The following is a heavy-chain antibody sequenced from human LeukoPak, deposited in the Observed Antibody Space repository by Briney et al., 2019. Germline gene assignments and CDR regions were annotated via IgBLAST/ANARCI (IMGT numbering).Heavy chain of an antibody. Sequence: ASVKVSCKASGYTFTGYFMHWVRQAPGQGLEWMGIINPSGGSTSYAQKFQGRVTMTRDMSTSTVYMELRSLRSDDTAVYYCAFSSYYLQGNYYYMDVWGKGTTVTVSS. CDR3: AFSSYYLQGNYYYMDV. CDR1: GYTFTGYF. J-gene: IGHJ6*03. V-gene: IGHV1-46*01. CDR2: INPSGGST. D-gene: IGHD1-26*01.